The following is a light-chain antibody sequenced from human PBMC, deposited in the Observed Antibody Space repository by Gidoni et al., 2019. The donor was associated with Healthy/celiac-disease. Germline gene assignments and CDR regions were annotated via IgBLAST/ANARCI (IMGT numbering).Light chain of an antibody. V-gene: IGKV3-11*01. J-gene: IGKJ4*01. CDR3: QQRRNWPLT. Sequence: EIVLTQSPATLSLSPGERATLSCRASQSVSSYLAWYQQKRGQAPRLLIYDASNRATGIPARFSGSGSGTDFTLTISSLDPEDFAVYYCQQRRNWPLTFGGGTKVEIK. CDR1: QSVSSY. CDR2: DAS.